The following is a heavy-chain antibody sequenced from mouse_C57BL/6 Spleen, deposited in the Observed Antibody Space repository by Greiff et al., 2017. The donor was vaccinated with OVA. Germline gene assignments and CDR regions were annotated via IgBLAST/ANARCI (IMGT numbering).Heavy chain of an antibody. CDR2: IHPNSGST. V-gene: IGHV1-64*01. Sequence: QVQLQQPGAELVKPGASVKLSCKASGYTFTSYWMHWVKQRPGQGLEWIGMIHPNSGSTNYNEKFKSKATLTVDKSSSTAYMQLSSLTSEDSAVYYCASGILGPYYYAMDYWGQGTSVTVSS. CDR1: GYTFTSYW. J-gene: IGHJ4*01. D-gene: IGHD4-1*01. CDR3: ASGILGPYYYAMDY.